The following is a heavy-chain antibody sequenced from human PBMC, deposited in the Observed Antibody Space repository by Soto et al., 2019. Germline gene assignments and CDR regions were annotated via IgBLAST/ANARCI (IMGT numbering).Heavy chain of an antibody. Sequence: QSGGSLRLSCAASGFTFSSYWMSWVRQAPGKGLEWVANIKQDGSEKYYVDSVKGRFTISRDNAKNSLYLQMNSLRAEDTAVYYCARDSPDGTYYDFWSGYYSARRRDNWFDPWGQGTLVTVSS. D-gene: IGHD3-3*01. V-gene: IGHV3-7*01. CDR3: ARDSPDGTYYDFWSGYYSARRRDNWFDP. CDR2: IKQDGSEK. CDR1: GFTFSSYW. J-gene: IGHJ5*02.